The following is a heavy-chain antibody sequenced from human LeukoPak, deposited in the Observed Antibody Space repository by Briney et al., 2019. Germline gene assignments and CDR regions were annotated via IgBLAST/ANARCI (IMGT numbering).Heavy chain of an antibody. D-gene: IGHD3-10*01. CDR1: GFTFSSYD. J-gene: IGHJ5*02. CDR2: IGTAGDT. Sequence: GGSLRLSCAASGFTFSSYDMHWVRQATGKGLEWVSAIGTAGDTYYPGSVKGRFTISRENAKNSLYLQMNSQRAGDTAVYYCARGSTYYYGSGSYDWFDPWGQGTLVTVSS. V-gene: IGHV3-13*01. CDR3: ARGSTYYYGSGSYDWFDP.